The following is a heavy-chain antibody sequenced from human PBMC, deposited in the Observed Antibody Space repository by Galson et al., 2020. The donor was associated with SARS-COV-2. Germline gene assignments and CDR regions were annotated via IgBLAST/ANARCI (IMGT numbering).Heavy chain of an antibody. V-gene: IGHV2-5*02. CDR2: IYWDDDK. Sequence: KMSGPPLVKPTQTLTLTCTFSGLSLSTSGVGVGWIRQPPGKALEWLAVIYWDDDKRYSPSLKSRLIITKDTTKNQVVLTRTNMEPVDTATYYCARKLAWFGEFDYWGQGTLGADSS. J-gene: IGHJ4*02. CDR1: GLSLSTSGVG. CDR3: ARKLAWFGEFDY. D-gene: IGHD3-10*01.